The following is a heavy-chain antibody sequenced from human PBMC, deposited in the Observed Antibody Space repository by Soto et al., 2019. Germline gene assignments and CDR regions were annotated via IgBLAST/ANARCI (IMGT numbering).Heavy chain of an antibody. CDR3: ASPAHYYDSSGYPTDDAFDI. Sequence: GESLKISCKGSGYSFTIYWIGWVRQMPWKGLEWMGIIYPGDSDTRDSPSFQGQVTISADKSISTAYLQWSSLKASDTAMYYCASPAHYYDSSGYPTDDAFDIWGQGTTAPV. CDR2: IYPGDSDT. J-gene: IGHJ3*02. D-gene: IGHD3-22*01. V-gene: IGHV5-51*01. CDR1: GYSFTIYW.